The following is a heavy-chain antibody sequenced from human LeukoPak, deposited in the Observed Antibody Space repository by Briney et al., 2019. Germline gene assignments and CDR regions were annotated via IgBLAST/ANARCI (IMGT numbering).Heavy chain of an antibody. Sequence: PEGSLRLSCAASGFTVSSNYMSWVRQAPGKGLEWVSVIYSGGSTYYADSVKGRFTISRDNSKNTLYLQMNSLRAEDTAVYYCARDGYSGSYSRASDAFDIWGQGTMVTVSS. D-gene: IGHD1-26*01. CDR2: IYSGGST. J-gene: IGHJ3*02. CDR1: GFTVSSNY. V-gene: IGHV3-53*01. CDR3: ARDGYSGSYSRASDAFDI.